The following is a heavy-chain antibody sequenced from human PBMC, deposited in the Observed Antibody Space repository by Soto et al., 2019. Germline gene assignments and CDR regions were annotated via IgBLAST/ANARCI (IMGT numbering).Heavy chain of an antibody. Sequence: TENLSLTCAVSGGSISSSNWWSCVRQPPGKGLEWIGEIYHSGSTNYNPSLKSRVTISVDKSKNQFSLKLSSVTAADTAVYYCARDGAFGSYYGPPRCTDSWCQAILVT. D-gene: IGHD1-26*01. CDR1: GGSISSSNW. CDR3: ARDGAFGSYYGPPRCTDS. J-gene: IGHJ5*01. CDR2: IYHSGST. V-gene: IGHV4-4*02.